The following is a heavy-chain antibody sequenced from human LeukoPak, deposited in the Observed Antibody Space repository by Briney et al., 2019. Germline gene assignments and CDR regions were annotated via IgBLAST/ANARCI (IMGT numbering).Heavy chain of an antibody. D-gene: IGHD2-2*01. CDR1: GFTFSSYW. J-gene: IGHJ4*02. V-gene: IGHV3-7*03. CDR3: AKPLPSIVVVPAAPVIGDDY. CDR2: IKQDGSEK. Sequence: GGSLRLSCAASGFTFSSYWMSWVRQAPGKGLEWVANIKQDGSEKYYVDSVKGRFTISRDNSKNTLYLQMNSLGAEDTAVYYCAKPLPSIVVVPAAPVIGDDYWGQGTLVTVSS.